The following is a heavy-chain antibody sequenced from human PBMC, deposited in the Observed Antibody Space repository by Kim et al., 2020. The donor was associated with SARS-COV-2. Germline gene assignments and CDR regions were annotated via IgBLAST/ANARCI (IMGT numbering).Heavy chain of an antibody. CDR1: GGSISSGGYY. CDR2: IYYSGST. V-gene: IGHV4-31*03. J-gene: IGHJ6*02. Sequence: SETLSLTCTVSGGSISSGGYYWSWIRQHPGKGLEWIGYIYYSGSTYYNPSLKSRVTISVDTSKNQFSLKLSSVTAADTAVYYCARGPVRDHYYYYGMDVWGQGTTVTVSS. CDR3: ARGPVRDHYYYYGMDV.